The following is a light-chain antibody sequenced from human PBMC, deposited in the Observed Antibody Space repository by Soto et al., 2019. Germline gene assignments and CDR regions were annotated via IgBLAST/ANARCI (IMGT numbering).Light chain of an antibody. V-gene: IGKV1-12*01. Sequence: DVQMSQSASTLSGSVGDRVTITCRASQDINSCLAWYQQKPGKAPKIMIYAASSLQGGVPSRFSGSGSGTEFTLTISSRKPEDFATYYCQQASSLPRTFGQGTRLKIK. CDR2: AAS. J-gene: IGKJ5*01. CDR1: QDINSC. CDR3: QQASSLPRT.